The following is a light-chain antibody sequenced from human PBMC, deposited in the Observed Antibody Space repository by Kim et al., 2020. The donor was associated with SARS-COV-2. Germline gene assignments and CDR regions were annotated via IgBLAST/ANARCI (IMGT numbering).Light chain of an antibody. J-gene: IGKJ4*01. CDR2: AAS. V-gene: IGKV1-16*02. Sequence: DIQMTQSPSSLSASVGERVTITCRASQGISNNLAWLQQKPGKAPKFLIYAASILQSGVPSKFSGSGSGTDFTLTISSLQSEDFATYYCQQYKSYPLTFGGGTRWISN. CDR1: QGISNN. CDR3: QQYKSYPLT.